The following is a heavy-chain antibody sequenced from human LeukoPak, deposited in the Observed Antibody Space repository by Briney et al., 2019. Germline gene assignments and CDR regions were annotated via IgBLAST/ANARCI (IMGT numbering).Heavy chain of an antibody. D-gene: IGHD2-15*01. Sequence: SETLSLTCTVSGGSISSYYWSWIRQPPGKGLEWIGYIYYSGSTNYNPSLKSRVTISVDTSKNQFSLKLSSVTAADTAVYYCARARITASYCSGGSCYPARSDYYYGMDVWGQGTTVTVSS. V-gene: IGHV4-59*01. CDR1: GGSISSYY. J-gene: IGHJ6*02. CDR3: ARARITASYCSGGSCYPARSDYYYGMDV. CDR2: IYYSGST.